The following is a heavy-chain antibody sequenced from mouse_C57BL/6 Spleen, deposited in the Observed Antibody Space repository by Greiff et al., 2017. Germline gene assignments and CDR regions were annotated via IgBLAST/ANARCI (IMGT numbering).Heavy chain of an antibody. CDR1: GYTFTDYE. CDR2: IDPETGGT. V-gene: IGHV1-15*01. J-gene: IGHJ3*01. Sequence: VQLQQSGAELVRPGASVTLSCKASGYTFTDYEMHWVKQTPVHGLEWIGAIDPETGGTAYNQKFKGKAILTADKSSSTAYMELRSLTSEDSAVYYCTTLGRTWFAYWGQGTLVTVSA. CDR3: TTLGRTWFAY. D-gene: IGHD4-1*01.